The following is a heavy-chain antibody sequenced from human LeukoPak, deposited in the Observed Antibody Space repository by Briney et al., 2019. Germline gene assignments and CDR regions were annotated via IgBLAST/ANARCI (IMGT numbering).Heavy chain of an antibody. V-gene: IGHV1-2*02. CDR3: SRGSSLTGNRVPSDY. Sequence: GASVKVSCKASGYTFTGYYIHWVRQAPGQGLEWMEWISPNNGGTKYAQNFRGRVTMTRDTSITTAYMEMSTLRSDDTAMYYCSRGSSLTGNRVPSDYWGQGTLVTVSS. J-gene: IGHJ4*02. CDR1: GYTFTGYY. D-gene: IGHD3-9*01. CDR2: ISPNNGGT.